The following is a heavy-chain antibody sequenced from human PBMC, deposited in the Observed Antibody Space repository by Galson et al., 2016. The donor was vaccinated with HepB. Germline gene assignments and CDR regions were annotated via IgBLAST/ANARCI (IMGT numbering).Heavy chain of an antibody. V-gene: IGHV3-11*01. CDR2: ISSTGTPT. Sequence: SLRLSCAASGFIFSEFYMAWIRQAPGKGLEWVSQISSTGTPTHSADSVKGRFTISRGNTKNSLYLQMNSLSGDDTALYYCAKDGSYSGNLHGYFDYWGQGTLVTVSS. J-gene: IGHJ4*02. D-gene: IGHD1-26*01. CDR3: AKDGSYSGNLHGYFDY. CDR1: GFIFSEFY.